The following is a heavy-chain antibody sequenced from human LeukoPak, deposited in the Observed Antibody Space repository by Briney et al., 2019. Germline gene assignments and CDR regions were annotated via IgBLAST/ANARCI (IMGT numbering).Heavy chain of an antibody. CDR3: ARGYTAMSRNYYYGMDV. V-gene: IGHV1-8*01. CDR2: MNPNSGNT. CDR1: GYTFTSYD. J-gene: IGHJ6*02. Sequence: ASVKVSCTASGYTFTSYDINWVRQATGQGLEWMGWMNPNSGNTGYAQKFQGRVTMTRNTSISTAYMELSSLRSEDTAVYYCARGYTAMSRNYYYGMDVWGQGTTVTVSS. D-gene: IGHD5-18*01.